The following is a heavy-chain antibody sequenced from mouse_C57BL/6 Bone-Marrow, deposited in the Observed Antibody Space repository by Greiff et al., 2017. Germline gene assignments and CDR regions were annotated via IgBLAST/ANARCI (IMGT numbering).Heavy chain of an antibody. V-gene: IGHV14-4*01. CDR1: GFNIKDDY. J-gene: IGHJ2*01. CDR3: TRGGLGLYYFDY. D-gene: IGHD4-1*01. Sequence: VQLKQSGAELVRPGASVKLSCTASGFNIKDDYMHWVKQRPEQGLEWIGWIDPENGDTEYASKFQGKATITADTSSNTAYLQLSSLTSEDTAVYYCTRGGLGLYYFDYWGQGTTLTVSS. CDR2: IDPENGDT.